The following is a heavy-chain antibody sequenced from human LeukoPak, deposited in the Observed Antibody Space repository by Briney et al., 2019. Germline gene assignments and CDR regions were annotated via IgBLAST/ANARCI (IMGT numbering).Heavy chain of an antibody. D-gene: IGHD3-3*01. J-gene: IGHJ4*02. Sequence: SETLSLTCTVSSGSINSGSYYWSWIRQPAGKGLEWIGRIYTSGRTTNYNPSLKSRVTISVDTSKNQFSLKLSSVAATDTAVYLCARLRFDFWSGYTHPYFDYWGQGTLVTVSS. CDR1: SGSINSGSYY. CDR3: ARLRFDFWSGYTHPYFDY. V-gene: IGHV4-61*02. CDR2: IYTSGRTT.